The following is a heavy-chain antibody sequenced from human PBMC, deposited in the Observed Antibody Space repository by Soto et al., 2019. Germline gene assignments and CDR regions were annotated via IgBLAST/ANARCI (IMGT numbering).Heavy chain of an antibody. J-gene: IGHJ4*02. CDR3: ARETPRTYYYDSSGATDY. CDR2: IYYSGST. V-gene: IGHV4-31*03. Sequence: QVQLQESGPGLVKPSQTLSLTCTVSGGSISSGGYYWSWIRQHPGKGLEWIGYIYYSGSTYYNPSLKIRVTISGDTSKNQFSLKLSSVTAADTAVCYCARETPRTYYYDSSGATDYWGQGTLVTVSS. D-gene: IGHD3-22*01. CDR1: GGSISSGGYY.